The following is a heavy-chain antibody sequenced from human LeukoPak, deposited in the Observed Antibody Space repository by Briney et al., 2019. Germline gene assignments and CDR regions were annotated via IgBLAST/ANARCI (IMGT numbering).Heavy chain of an antibody. D-gene: IGHD1-26*01. V-gene: IGHV4-59*01. CDR2: IYYSGSN. CDR3: ARVGDGSDWGDAFDI. CDR1: GGSISGYY. Sequence: SETLSLTCTVSGGSISGYYWSWIRQPPGKGLEWMGYIYYSGSNIYNPSLKSRVTISVDTSKNHFSLKLSSVTAADTAVYYCARVGDGSDWGDAFDIWGQGTMVTVSS. J-gene: IGHJ3*02.